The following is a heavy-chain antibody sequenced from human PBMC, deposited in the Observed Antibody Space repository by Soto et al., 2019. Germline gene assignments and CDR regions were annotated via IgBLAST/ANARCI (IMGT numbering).Heavy chain of an antibody. V-gene: IGHV1-69*13. CDR1: GGTFSSYA. CDR3: ASDPYSNYVFDY. CDR2: IIPIFGTA. D-gene: IGHD4-4*01. Sequence: AVKVSCKASGGTFSSYAISWVRQAPGQGLEWMGGIIPIFGTANYAQKFQGRVTITADESTSTAYMELSSLRSEDTAVYYCASDPYSNYVFDYWGQGTLVTVSS. J-gene: IGHJ4*02.